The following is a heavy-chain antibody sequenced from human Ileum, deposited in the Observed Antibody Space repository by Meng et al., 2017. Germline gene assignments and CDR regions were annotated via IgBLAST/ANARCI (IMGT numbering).Heavy chain of an antibody. CDR2: VSYDGSNK. V-gene: IGHV3-30*04. CDR1: GFTFSSYA. D-gene: IGHD2-2*01. Sequence: GESLKISCAASGFTFSSYAMHWVRPAPGKGLEWVAVVSYDGSNKYYADSVKGRFTISRDNSKNTLYLQMNSLRAEDTAVYYCARDPINCSSTSCADYYGMDVWGQGTTVTVSS. CDR3: ARDPINCSSTSCADYYGMDV. J-gene: IGHJ6*02.